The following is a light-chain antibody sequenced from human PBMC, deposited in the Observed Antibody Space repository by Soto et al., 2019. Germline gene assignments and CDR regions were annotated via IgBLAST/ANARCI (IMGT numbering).Light chain of an antibody. Sequence: VVRTLSKASQCVSPGERVTLSCRASQSVSSNLAWYQQKPGQAPRLLIYGASTRATGIPARFSGSVSGTEFTLTISSLQSEDFAVYYYQQYNNWPPITFGQGTRLDIK. CDR2: GAS. CDR3: QQYNNWPPIT. V-gene: IGKV3-15*01. CDR1: QSVSSN. J-gene: IGKJ5*01.